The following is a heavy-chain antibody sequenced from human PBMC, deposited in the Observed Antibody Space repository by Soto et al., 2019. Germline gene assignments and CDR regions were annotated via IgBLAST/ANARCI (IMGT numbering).Heavy chain of an antibody. CDR2: IYYSGIT. J-gene: IGHJ5*02. Sequence: PSETLSLTCTVSGGSISSYYWSWIRQPPGKGLEWIGYIYYSGITNYNPSLKSRVTISVDTSKNQFSLKLSSVTAADTAVYYCARALTTVTLFDPWGQGTLVTVSS. CDR3: ARALTTVTLFDP. V-gene: IGHV4-59*01. CDR1: GGSISSYY. D-gene: IGHD4-17*01.